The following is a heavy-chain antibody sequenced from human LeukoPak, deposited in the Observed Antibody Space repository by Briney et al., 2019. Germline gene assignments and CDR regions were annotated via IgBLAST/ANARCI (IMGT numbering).Heavy chain of an antibody. CDR3: ARNDYGDYGFDY. CDR1: GFTFSRHS. Sequence: GGSLRLSCAASGFTFSRHSMHWVRQAPGKGLEWVSFIADNSNQIDYADSVKGRFTISRDNAKKSFYLQMNSLRTEDTAVYYCARNDYGDYGFDYWGQGTLVTVSS. J-gene: IGHJ4*02. V-gene: IGHV3-48*01. CDR2: IADNSNQI. D-gene: IGHD4-17*01.